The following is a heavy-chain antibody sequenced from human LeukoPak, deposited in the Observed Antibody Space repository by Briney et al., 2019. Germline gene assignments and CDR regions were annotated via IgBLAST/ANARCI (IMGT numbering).Heavy chain of an antibody. Sequence: SETLSLTCTVSGGSISSSSYYWSWVRQPPGKGLEWIGYIYYSGSTNYNPSLKSRVTISVDTSKNQFSLKLSSVTAADTAVYYCARLTSSTRTRFRFDPWGQGTLVTVSS. CDR3: ARLTSSTRTRFRFDP. CDR2: IYYSGST. D-gene: IGHD2-2*01. J-gene: IGHJ5*02. V-gene: IGHV4-61*01. CDR1: GGSISSSSYY.